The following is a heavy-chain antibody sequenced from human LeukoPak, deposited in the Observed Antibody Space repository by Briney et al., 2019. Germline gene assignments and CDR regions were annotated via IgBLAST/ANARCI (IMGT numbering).Heavy chain of an antibody. CDR3: ARDLGKSRDRKWFDP. V-gene: IGHV1-18*01. Sequence: ASVKVSCKASGYTFTTYGISWVRQAPGQGLEWMGWISADNGSTNYAQKFQGRVTMTTDTSTSTAYMELRSLRSDDTAVYYCARDLGKSRDRKWFDPWGQGTLVTVSS. CDR2: ISADNGST. J-gene: IGHJ5*02. CDR1: GYTFTTYG.